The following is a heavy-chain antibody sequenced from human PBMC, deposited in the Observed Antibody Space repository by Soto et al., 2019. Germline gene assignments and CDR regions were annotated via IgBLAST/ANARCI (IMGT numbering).Heavy chain of an antibody. CDR2: ISSRSYTI. Sequence: EVQLVESGGGLVQPGGSLRLSCAASGFSFSTYSMNWVRQAPGKGLEWVSYISSRSYTIYYIDSVKGRFTISRDNAKGSLYLQMNSLRDEDTAVYYCARGGSSSDNGMDVWGQGTTVTVSS. D-gene: IGHD6-6*01. CDR3: ARGGSSSDNGMDV. J-gene: IGHJ6*02. CDR1: GFSFSTYS. V-gene: IGHV3-48*02.